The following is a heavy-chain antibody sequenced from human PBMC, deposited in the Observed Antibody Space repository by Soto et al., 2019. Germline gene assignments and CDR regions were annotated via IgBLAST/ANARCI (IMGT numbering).Heavy chain of an antibody. J-gene: IGHJ3*02. Sequence: PGGSLRLSCAPSGFTFSSYGMHWARQAPGKGLEWVAVIWYDGSNKVYADSVKGRFTISRDSSKNTLYLQMNSLRAEDTAVYYCARDLSGDYGALDTWGQGTMVTVSS. CDR2: IWYDGSNK. V-gene: IGHV3-33*01. D-gene: IGHD4-17*01. CDR1: GFTFSSYG. CDR3: ARDLSGDYGALDT.